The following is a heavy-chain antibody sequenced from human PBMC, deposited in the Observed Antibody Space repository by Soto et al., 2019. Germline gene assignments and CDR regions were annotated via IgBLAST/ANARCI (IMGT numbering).Heavy chain of an antibody. Sequence: GGSLRLSCAASGFTFSSYAMHWVRQAPGKGLEWVAVISYDGSNKYYADSVKGRFTISRDNSKNTLYLQMNSLRAEDTAVYYCARVGYSGSYSRDAFDIWGRGTMVTVSS. D-gene: IGHD1-26*01. CDR3: ARVGYSGSYSRDAFDI. V-gene: IGHV3-30-3*01. CDR1: GFTFSSYA. CDR2: ISYDGSNK. J-gene: IGHJ3*02.